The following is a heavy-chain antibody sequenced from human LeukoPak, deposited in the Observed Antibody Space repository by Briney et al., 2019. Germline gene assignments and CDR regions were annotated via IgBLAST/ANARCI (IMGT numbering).Heavy chain of an antibody. Sequence: EGSLRLSCAASGFAFSSYWMHWVRQAPGKGLVWVSRINSDGSSTSYADSVKGRFTISRDNAKNTLYLQMNSLRAEDTAVYYCARARYSSSLVGYWGQGTLVTVSS. D-gene: IGHD6-13*01. J-gene: IGHJ4*02. CDR2: INSDGSST. CDR3: ARARYSSSLVGY. CDR1: GFAFSSYW. V-gene: IGHV3-74*01.